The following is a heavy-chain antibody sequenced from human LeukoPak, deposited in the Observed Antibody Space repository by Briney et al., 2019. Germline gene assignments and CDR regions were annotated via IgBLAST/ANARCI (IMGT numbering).Heavy chain of an antibody. CDR2: INPSGST. CDR3: ARTIRAYRGYDHWYFDV. CDR1: GGSFSGYY. V-gene: IGHV4-34*01. D-gene: IGHD5-12*01. J-gene: IGHJ2*01. Sequence: KPSETLSLTCAVYGGSFSGYYWTWIRQSPGKGLEWVGEINPSGSTNYNPSLKSRGTISIDTSKNQFSLKVRSVTAADTAVYYCARTIRAYRGYDHWYFDVWGRGTLVTVSS.